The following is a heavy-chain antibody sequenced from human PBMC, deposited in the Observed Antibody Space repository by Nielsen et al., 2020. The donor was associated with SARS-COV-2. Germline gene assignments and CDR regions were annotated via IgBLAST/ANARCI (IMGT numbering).Heavy chain of an antibody. V-gene: IGHV3-74*01. CDR3: ARDRQRWLQFRAFDI. D-gene: IGHD5-24*01. J-gene: IGHJ3*02. Sequence: GESLKISCAASGFTFSTYWMHWVRQAPGKGLVWVSRLNSDGSTTTYADSVKGRFTISRDNAKNTLYLQMNSPRAEDTAVYYCARDRQRWLQFRAFDIWGQGTMVTVSS. CDR2: LNSDGSTT. CDR1: GFTFSTYW.